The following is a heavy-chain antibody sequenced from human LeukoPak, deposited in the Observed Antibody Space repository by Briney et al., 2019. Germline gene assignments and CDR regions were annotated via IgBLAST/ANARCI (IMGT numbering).Heavy chain of an antibody. CDR1: GFTFSSYS. D-gene: IGHD3-22*01. Sequence: GGSLRLSCAASGFTFSSYSMNWVRQAPGKGLEWVSYISSSSSTIYYADSVKGRFTISRDNAKNSLYLQMNSLRAEDTALYYCARGAYYYDSSGYDYWGQGTLVTVSS. J-gene: IGHJ4*02. V-gene: IGHV3-48*04. CDR3: ARGAYYYDSSGYDY. CDR2: ISSSSSTI.